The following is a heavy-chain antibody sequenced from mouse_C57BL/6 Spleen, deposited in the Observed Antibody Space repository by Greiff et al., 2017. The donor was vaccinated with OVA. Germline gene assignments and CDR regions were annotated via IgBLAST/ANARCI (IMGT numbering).Heavy chain of an antibody. CDR2: INPNNGGT. CDR3: ARWGGNYPFAY. CDR1: GYTFTDYY. D-gene: IGHD2-1*01. Sequence: VQLQQSGPELVKPGASVKISCKASGYTFTDYYMNWVKQSHGKSLAWIGDINPNNGGTSYNQKFKGKATLTVDKSSSTAYMELRSLTSEDSAVYYCARWGGNYPFAYWGQGTLVTVSA. V-gene: IGHV1-26*01. J-gene: IGHJ3*01.